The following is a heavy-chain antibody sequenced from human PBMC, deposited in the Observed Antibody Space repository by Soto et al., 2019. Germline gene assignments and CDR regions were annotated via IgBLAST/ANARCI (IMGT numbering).Heavy chain of an antibody. CDR3: ARDDKRGYDFGY. J-gene: IGHJ4*02. V-gene: IGHV3-21*01. D-gene: IGHD5-12*01. Sequence: EVQLVESGGGLVKPGGSLRLSCVASGFTFSSYSINWVRQAPGKGLEWVSSISGDLSYIFYADSLKGRFTISRDNARNSVYLQMHSLSADDTAVYYCARDDKRGYDFGYWGQGTLVTVSS. CDR2: ISGDLSYI. CDR1: GFTFSSYS.